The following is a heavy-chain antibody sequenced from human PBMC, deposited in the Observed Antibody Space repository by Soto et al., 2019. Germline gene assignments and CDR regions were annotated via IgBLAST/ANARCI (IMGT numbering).Heavy chain of an antibody. J-gene: IGHJ6*02. CDR3: AKFQVEGYHNYYGMDV. CDR2: ISVSGSDT. CDR1: GFTFSTYA. V-gene: IGHV3-23*01. Sequence: GGSLRLSCAASGFTFSTYALSWVRQAPGKGLEWVSTISVSGSDTYYADSVKGRFTISRDNSRDTVYLEMNSLRAEDTAIYYCAKFQVEGYHNYYGMDVWGQGTTVTVS.